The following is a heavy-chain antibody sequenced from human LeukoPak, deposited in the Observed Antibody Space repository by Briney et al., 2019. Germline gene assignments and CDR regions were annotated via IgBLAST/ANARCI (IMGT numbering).Heavy chain of an antibody. J-gene: IGHJ3*02. V-gene: IGHV3-33*01. CDR2: IWYDGSNK. Sequence: GESLRLSCAASGFTFSTYAMYWVRQAPGKGLEWVTVIWYDGSNKYYADSVKGRFTISRDNSKNTLYLQMNSLRADDTAVYYCARGAYCSGGRCPGAFDIWGQGTMVTVSS. CDR1: GFTFSTYA. CDR3: ARGAYCSGGRCPGAFDI. D-gene: IGHD2-15*01.